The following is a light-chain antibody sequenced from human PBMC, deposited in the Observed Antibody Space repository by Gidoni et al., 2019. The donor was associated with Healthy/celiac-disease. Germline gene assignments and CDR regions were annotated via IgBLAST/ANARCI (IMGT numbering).Light chain of an antibody. CDR2: GAS. CDR3: QQYGSSPPWS. J-gene: IGKJ2*04. CDR1: QSVSSSY. Sequence: EIVLPQSPGTLSLSQGERATLSCRASQSVSSSYLAWYQQKPGQAPRLRIYGASSRATGIPDRFSGSGSGTDFTLTISRLEPEDFAVYYCQQYGSSPPWSLGQGTKLEIK. V-gene: IGKV3-20*01.